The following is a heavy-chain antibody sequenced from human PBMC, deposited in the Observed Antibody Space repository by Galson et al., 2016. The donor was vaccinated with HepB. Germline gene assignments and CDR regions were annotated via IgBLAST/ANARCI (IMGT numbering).Heavy chain of an antibody. D-gene: IGHD3-10*01. V-gene: IGHV3-30*03. J-gene: IGHJ1*01. CDR3: VRGPGVGGESLLGFQF. Sequence: SLRLSCAASGFTFTNFGMHWVRQAPGKGPEWVTTISFDGSKKYSGDSLKGRFTISKDNFKNTLYLQMNSLRPEDTAVYFCVRGPGVGGESLLGFQFRGQGTLVIVSS. CDR2: ISFDGSKK. CDR1: GFTFTNFG.